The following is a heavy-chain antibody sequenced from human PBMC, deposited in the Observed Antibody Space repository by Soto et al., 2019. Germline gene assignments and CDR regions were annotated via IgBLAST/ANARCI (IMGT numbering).Heavy chain of an antibody. Sequence: GASVKVSCKASGGTFSRDAVSWLRQAPGQGPEWMGGIIPIVGTANYAQNFQGRVTLTADESTGTAYMELSSLRSEDTGVYYCARGVVLTAVPFYYFRLDVWGQGTTVTVSS. CDR3: ARGVVLTAVPFYYFRLDV. J-gene: IGHJ6*02. V-gene: IGHV1-69*13. D-gene: IGHD2-21*02. CDR1: GGTFSRDA. CDR2: IIPIVGTA.